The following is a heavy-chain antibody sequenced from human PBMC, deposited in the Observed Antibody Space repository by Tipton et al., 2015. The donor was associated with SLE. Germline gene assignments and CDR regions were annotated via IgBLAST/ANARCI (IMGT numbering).Heavy chain of an antibody. D-gene: IGHD1-14*01. CDR1: RYTFNTYW. CDR2: IYPGDSDI. Sequence: QLVQSGAEVKEPGQSLNISCKASRYTFNTYWIAWVRQMPGKGLEWMGIIYPGDSDIRYSPSFQGQVTISADESLPTAYLQWNSLKASDTAMYYCAVRRGNQGLGAFDFWGQGTMVTVSS. V-gene: IGHV5-51*01. CDR3: AVRRGNQGLGAFDF. J-gene: IGHJ3*01.